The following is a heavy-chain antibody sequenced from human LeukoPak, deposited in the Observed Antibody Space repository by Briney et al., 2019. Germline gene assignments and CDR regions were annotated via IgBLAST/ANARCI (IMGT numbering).Heavy chain of an antibody. J-gene: IGHJ4*02. CDR2: IKPDGSEK. CDR3: ASPLNKATNY. V-gene: IGHV3-7*01. Sequence: GGSLRLSCAASGFIFSSCGMSWVRQAPGKGLEWVANIKPDGSEKYYMDSVEGRFTISRDNAKNSLYLQMNSLRAEDTAVYYCASPLNKATNYWGQGTLVTVSS. CDR1: GFIFSSCG. D-gene: IGHD1/OR15-1a*01.